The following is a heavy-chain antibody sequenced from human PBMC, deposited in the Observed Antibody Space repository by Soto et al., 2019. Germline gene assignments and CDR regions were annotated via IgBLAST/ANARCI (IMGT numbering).Heavy chain of an antibody. Sequence: GASVKVSCKASGYTFTSYYMHWVRQAPGQGLEWMGIIHPSGGSTSYAQKFQGRVIMTRDTSTSTVYMELSSLRSEDTAVYYCARDSGYGSGKNWFDPWGQGTLVTVSS. CDR2: IHPSGGST. J-gene: IGHJ5*02. D-gene: IGHD3-10*01. V-gene: IGHV1-46*03. CDR3: ARDSGYGSGKNWFDP. CDR1: GYTFTSYY.